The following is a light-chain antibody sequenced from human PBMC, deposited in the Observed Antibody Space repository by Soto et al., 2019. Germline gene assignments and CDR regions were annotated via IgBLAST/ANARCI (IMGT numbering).Light chain of an antibody. V-gene: IGLV2-8*01. CDR1: FNDVGGYNY. CDR2: EVY. Sequence: QSALTQPTSASGSPGQSVTISCTGTFNDVGGYNYVSWYQQHPGKAPKVIIYEVYKRPSGVPDRFSGSKSGKTASLTVSGLQADDEADYYCRSYVGNNNLVFGGGTQLTVL. CDR3: RSYVGNNNLV. J-gene: IGLJ3*02.